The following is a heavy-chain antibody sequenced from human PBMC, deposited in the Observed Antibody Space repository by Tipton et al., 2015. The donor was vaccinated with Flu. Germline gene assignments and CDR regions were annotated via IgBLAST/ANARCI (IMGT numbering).Heavy chain of an antibody. J-gene: IGHJ4*02. D-gene: IGHD4-17*01. CDR2: IYSGGST. V-gene: IGHV3-53*01. CDR1: GFTVSSNY. CDR3: TKDRNGEGYFDY. Sequence: SLRLSCVVSGFTVSSNYMTWVRQAPGKGLEWVSVIYSGGSTKYADSVKGRFTISRDNSKNTLYLQMNSLRAEDTAVYYCTKDRNGEGYFDYWGQGALVTVSS.